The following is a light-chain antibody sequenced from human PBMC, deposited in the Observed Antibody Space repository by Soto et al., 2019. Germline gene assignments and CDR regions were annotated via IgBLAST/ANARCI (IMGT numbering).Light chain of an antibody. CDR1: SSDVGGYNY. Sequence: QSALTQPASVSGSPGQSITISCTGTSSDVGGYNYVSWYQQHPGKAPKLMIYDVSNRPSGVSNRFSGSKSGNTASLTISGLQAEDEADYYFSSYTSRSTLVVGGGTKVTVL. V-gene: IGLV2-14*01. J-gene: IGLJ2*01. CDR3: SSYTSRSTLV. CDR2: DVS.